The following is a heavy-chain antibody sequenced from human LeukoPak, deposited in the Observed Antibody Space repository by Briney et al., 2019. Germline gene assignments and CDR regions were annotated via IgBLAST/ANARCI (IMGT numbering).Heavy chain of an antibody. CDR1: GYTFTSYD. V-gene: IGHV1-8*03. D-gene: IGHD6-13*01. J-gene: IGHJ6*03. Sequence: ASVKVSCKASGYTFTSYDINWVRQATGQGLEWMGWMNPNSGNTGYAQKFQGRVTITRNTSISTAYMELSSLRSEDTAVYYCARGSYSSNWYYYYYYMDVWGKGTTVTVSS. CDR2: MNPNSGNT. CDR3: ARGSYSSNWYYYYYYMDV.